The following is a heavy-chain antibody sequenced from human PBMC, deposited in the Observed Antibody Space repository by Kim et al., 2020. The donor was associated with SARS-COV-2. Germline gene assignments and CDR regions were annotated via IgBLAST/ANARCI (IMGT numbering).Heavy chain of an antibody. CDR1: GGSISSSSYY. D-gene: IGHD3-22*01. V-gene: IGHV4-39*01. CDR3: ARARITMIVVVIRRAHYFDN. J-gene: IGHJ4*02. CDR2: IYYSGST. Sequence: SETLSLTCTVSGGSISSSSYYWGWIRQPPGKGLEWIGSIYYSGSTYYNPSLKSRVTISVDTSKNQFSLKLSSVTAANTAVYYCARARITMIVVVIRRAHYFDNWGQRTLVTVST.